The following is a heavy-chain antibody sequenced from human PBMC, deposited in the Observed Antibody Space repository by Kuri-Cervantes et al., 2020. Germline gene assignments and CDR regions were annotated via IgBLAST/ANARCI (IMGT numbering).Heavy chain of an antibody. CDR3: ASGSGWLTPY. CDR1: GFTFDEHG. V-gene: IGHV3-30*03. J-gene: IGHJ4*02. CDR2: ISRDGTEK. D-gene: IGHD6-19*01. Sequence: GESLKISCEASGFTFDEHGMSWVRQGPGKGLDWVAVISRDGTEKYYADSVKGRFTISRDNAKNSLYLQMNSLRAEDTAVYFCASGSGWLTPYWGQGTLVTVSS.